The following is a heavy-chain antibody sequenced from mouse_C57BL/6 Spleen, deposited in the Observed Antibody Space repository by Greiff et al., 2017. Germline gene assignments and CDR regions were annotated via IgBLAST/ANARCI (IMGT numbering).Heavy chain of an antibody. CDR2: IDPETGGT. J-gene: IGHJ3*01. V-gene: IGHV1-15*01. Sequence: VQLQQSGAELVRPGASVTLSCKASGYTFTDYEMHWVKQTPVHGLEWIGAIDPETGGTAYNQKFKGKAILTADKSSSTAYMELRSLTSEDSAVYYCTRFYYGYGGFAYWGQGTLVTVSA. CDR1: GYTFTDYE. D-gene: IGHD2-2*01. CDR3: TRFYYGYGGFAY.